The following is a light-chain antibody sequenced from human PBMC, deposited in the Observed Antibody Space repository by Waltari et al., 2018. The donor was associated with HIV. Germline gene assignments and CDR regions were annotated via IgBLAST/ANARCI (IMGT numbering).Light chain of an antibody. CDR3: AAWDDSLNGRYV. CDR1: SSNIASTS. V-gene: IGLV1-44*01. J-gene: IGLJ1*01. CDR2: ATT. Sequence: QSGLTQPPSVSEPPGQRVTISCSGSSSNIASTSVPWSQHSPGTAPTLLLSATTQRSSGVPDRFSGSKSVNSASLAISGLQSEDEADYYCAAWDDSLNGRYVFGTGTKVTVL.